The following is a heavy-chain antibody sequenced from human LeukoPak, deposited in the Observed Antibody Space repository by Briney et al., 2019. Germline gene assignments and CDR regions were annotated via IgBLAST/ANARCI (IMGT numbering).Heavy chain of an antibody. D-gene: IGHD3-22*01. V-gene: IGHV3-23*01. CDR3: AKWAMTYYDGSGYSYFDY. Sequence: GGSLRLSCAASGFTFSCYEMHWVRQTPGKGLEWVSAMCGGGGMTYYADSVKGRFSISRDNSKNTLHLQMNSLRAEDTAVYYCAKWAMTYYDGSGYSYFDYWGQGTPVTVSS. CDR2: MCGGGGMT. CDR1: GFTFSCYE. J-gene: IGHJ4*02.